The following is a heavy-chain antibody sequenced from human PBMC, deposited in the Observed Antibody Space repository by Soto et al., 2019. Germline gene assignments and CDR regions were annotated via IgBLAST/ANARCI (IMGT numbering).Heavy chain of an antibody. CDR1: GFTFSSYW. D-gene: IGHD2-15*01. CDR2: INSDGSST. Sequence: GGSLRLSCAASGFTFSSYWMHWVRQAPGKGLVWVSRINSDGSSTSYADSVKGRFTISRDNAKNTLYLQMNSLRAEDTAVYYCATEYCSGGSCYYWFDPWGQGALVTVSS. J-gene: IGHJ5*02. CDR3: ATEYCSGGSCYYWFDP. V-gene: IGHV3-74*01.